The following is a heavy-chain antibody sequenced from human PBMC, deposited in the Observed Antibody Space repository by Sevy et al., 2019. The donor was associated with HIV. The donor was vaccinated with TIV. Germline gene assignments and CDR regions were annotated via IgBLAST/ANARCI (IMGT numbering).Heavy chain of an antibody. CDR1: GETFVGHY. D-gene: IGHD4-17*01. V-gene: IGHV4-34*08. Sequence: SETLSLTCAVFGETFVGHYWTWIRQTPGKGLEWIGEINHRGTANYNPSLKSRVTISVDTSNKQFSLRLNSMTAAHTAVYYCAKTATVTISALDSWGRGTLVTVSS. CDR3: AKTATVTISALDS. CDR2: INHRGTA. J-gene: IGHJ4*02.